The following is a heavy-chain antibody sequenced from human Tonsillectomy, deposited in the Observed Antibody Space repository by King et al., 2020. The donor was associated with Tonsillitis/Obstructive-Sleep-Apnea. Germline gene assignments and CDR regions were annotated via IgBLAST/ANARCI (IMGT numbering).Heavy chain of an antibody. V-gene: IGHV3-74*01. CDR2: IKGDGTET. D-gene: IGHD1-26*01. CDR1: GFIFSNYW. CDR3: AKWWTYYSVPLDL. Sequence: VQLVESGGDLVQPGGSLRLSCAASGFIFSNYWVHWVRQAPGKGPAWVARIKGDGTETNYADSVEGRFTISRDNADSILSLEMNSLRAEDAAVYYCAKWWTYYSVPLDLWGQGTRVTVSS. J-gene: IGHJ5*02.